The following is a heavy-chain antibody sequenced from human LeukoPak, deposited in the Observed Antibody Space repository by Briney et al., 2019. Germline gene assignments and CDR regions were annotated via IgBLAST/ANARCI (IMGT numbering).Heavy chain of an antibody. CDR1: GGSISSANYY. CDR2: IDTSGSA. D-gene: IGHD2-8*01. Sequence: KASETLSLTCTVSGGSISSANYYWSWIRQPAGKGLEWIERIDTSGSATYNPSLKSRVTISIDTSKNQFSLKLGSVTAADTAVYYCARDRGRMVYAVWFDPWGQGTLVTVSS. V-gene: IGHV4-61*02. J-gene: IGHJ5*02. CDR3: ARDRGRMVYAVWFDP.